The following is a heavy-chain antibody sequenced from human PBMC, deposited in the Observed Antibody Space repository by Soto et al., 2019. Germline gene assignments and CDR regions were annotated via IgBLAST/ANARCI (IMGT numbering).Heavy chain of an antibody. CDR3: AAEDPRDF. J-gene: IGHJ4*02. V-gene: IGHV3-30-3*01. Sequence: GXSLRFSCAASGFTLSSYGMHWFRQAPGNGLEWVTAISYDGTNKYYGDSVKGRFTISRDNYKNTLYLQMNSLRADYTAVYYCAAEDPRDFWGQGTLVTVSS. CDR2: ISYDGTNK. CDR1: GFTLSSYG.